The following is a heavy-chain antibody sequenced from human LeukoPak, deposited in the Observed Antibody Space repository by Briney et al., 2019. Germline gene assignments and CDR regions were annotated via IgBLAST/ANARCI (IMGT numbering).Heavy chain of an antibody. CDR3: ARDLLDDYSLDY. D-gene: IGHD3-16*01. V-gene: IGHV3-33*08. CDR2: IWPDGSEK. J-gene: IGHJ4*02. Sequence: PGGSLRLSCAASGFTFSSYAMNWVRQAPGRGLEWVAIIWPDGSEKYYVDSVKGRFTISRDNSKNTLYLQMNSLRAEDTAVYYCARDLLDDYSLDYWGQGTLVTVSS. CDR1: GFTFSSYA.